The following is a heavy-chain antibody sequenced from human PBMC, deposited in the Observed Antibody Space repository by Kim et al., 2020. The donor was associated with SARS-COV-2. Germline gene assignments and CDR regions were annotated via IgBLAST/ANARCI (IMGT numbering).Heavy chain of an antibody. CDR3: ARSHYYDSSGYYYVNYYGMDV. V-gene: IGHV3-7*03. D-gene: IGHD3-22*01. Sequence: GGSLRLSCAASGFTFSSYWMSWVRQAPGKGLEWVANIKQDGSEKYYVDSVKGRFTISRDNAKNSLYLQMNSLRAEDTAVYYCARSHYYDSSGYYYVNYYGMDVWGPGTTVTVSS. CDR1: GFTFSSYW. J-gene: IGHJ6*02. CDR2: IKQDGSEK.